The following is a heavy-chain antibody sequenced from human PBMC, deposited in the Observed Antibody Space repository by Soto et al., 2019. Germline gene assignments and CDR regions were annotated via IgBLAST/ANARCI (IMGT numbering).Heavy chain of an antibody. CDR1: GFTFSTSG. V-gene: IGHV3-23*01. Sequence: EVQLLESGGGLVQPGGSLRLSCAASGFTFSTSGMSWVRQAPGKGLEWVSSISGSGDYTNYADSVKGRFTISRDNSKNXXXXXXXXXXXXXTAVYYCANHGGFDIWGQGTMVAVSS. J-gene: IGHJ3*02. D-gene: IGHD3-10*01. CDR2: ISGSGDYT. CDR3: ANHGGFDI.